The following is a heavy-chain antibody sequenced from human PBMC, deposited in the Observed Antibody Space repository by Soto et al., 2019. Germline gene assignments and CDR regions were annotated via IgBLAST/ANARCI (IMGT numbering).Heavy chain of an antibody. CDR2: IWYDGSNK. V-gene: IGHV3-33*08. D-gene: IGHD3-3*01. J-gene: IGHJ3*02. CDR1: GFSVSSHA. Sequence: PGGSLRLSCAASGFSVSSHAMSWVRQAPGKGLEGVAVIWYDGSNKYYADSVKGRFTISRDNSKNTLYLQMNSLRAEDTAVYYCAREPYYDFWSGYSSGAFDIWGQGTMVTVSS. CDR3: AREPYYDFWSGYSSGAFDI.